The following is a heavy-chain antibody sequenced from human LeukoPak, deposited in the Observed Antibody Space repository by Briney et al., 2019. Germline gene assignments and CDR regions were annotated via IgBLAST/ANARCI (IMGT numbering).Heavy chain of an antibody. V-gene: IGHV1-69*04. J-gene: IGHJ6*02. CDR1: GGTFSSYA. CDR3: ARDPNIVVVPAATDYYYGMDV. D-gene: IGHD2-2*01. CDR2: IIPIFGIA. Sequence: SVMVSCKASGGTFSSYAISWVRQAPGQGLEWMGRIIPIFGIANYAQKFQGRVTITADKSTSTAYMELSSLRSEDTAVYYCARDPNIVVVPAATDYYYGMDVWGQGTTVTVSS.